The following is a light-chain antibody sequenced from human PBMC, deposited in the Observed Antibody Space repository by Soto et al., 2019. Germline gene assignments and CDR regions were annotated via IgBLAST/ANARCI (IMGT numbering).Light chain of an antibody. V-gene: IGKV3-15*01. CDR2: YTS. Sequence: EIVMTQSPATLSVSPGARAPLSCRASQSVSSDLAWYQQKPGQAPRLLIYYTSTRATGFPARFSGGGSGTEFTLTISSLQSEDFAVYYCQQYNNWPLTFGGGTKVDI. CDR1: QSVSSD. CDR3: QQYNNWPLT. J-gene: IGKJ4*01.